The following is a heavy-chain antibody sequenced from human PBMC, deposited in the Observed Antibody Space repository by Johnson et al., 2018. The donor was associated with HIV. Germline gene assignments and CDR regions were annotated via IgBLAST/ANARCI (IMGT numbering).Heavy chain of an antibody. Sequence: QVQLVESGGGVVQPGGSLRLSCVASGFTFSSYGMHWVRQAPGKGLEWVAFIRYDGSNKYYADSVKGRFTISRDNSKNTLYLQMNSLRAEDTAVYYWAKDLGTGDDAFDIWGQGTMVTVSS. V-gene: IGHV3-30*02. CDR1: GFTFSSYG. CDR2: IRYDGSNK. J-gene: IGHJ3*02. D-gene: IGHD7-27*01. CDR3: AKDLGTGDDAFDI.